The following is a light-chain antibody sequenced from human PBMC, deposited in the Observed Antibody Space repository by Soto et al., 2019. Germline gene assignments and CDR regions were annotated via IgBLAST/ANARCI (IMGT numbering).Light chain of an antibody. CDR1: RSNIGNNY. J-gene: IGLJ3*02. CDR3: KAFDSKRSTVV. V-gene: IGLV1-51*01. CDR2: DND. Sequence: QSVLTQPPSVSAAPGQKVTVSCSGSRSNIGNNYVSWYQHLPGTAPKLLIYDNDKRPSVIPDRFSASKSGTSDSLDITGLHNGDEDYYYCKAFDSKRSTVVVAAGTTL.